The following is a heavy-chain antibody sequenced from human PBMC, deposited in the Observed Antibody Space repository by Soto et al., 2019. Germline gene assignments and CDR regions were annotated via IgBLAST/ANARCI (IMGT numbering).Heavy chain of an antibody. D-gene: IGHD2-2*01. CDR3: AKDLRYCSSTSCRVYGMDV. CDR1: GFTFSSYG. J-gene: IGHJ6*02. V-gene: IGHV3-30*18. Sequence: GGSLRLSCAASGFTFSSYGMHWVRQAPGKGLEWVAVISYDGSNKYYADSVKGRFTISRDNSKNTLYLQMNSLRAEDTAVYYCAKDLRYCSSTSCRVYGMDVWGQGTTVTVSS. CDR2: ISYDGSNK.